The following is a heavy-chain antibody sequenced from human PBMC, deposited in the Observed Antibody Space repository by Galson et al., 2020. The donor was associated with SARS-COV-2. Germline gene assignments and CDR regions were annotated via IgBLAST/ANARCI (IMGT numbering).Heavy chain of an antibody. CDR1: GGSISSSSYY. Sequence: SETLSLTCTVSGGSISSSSYYWGWIRQPPGKGLERIGSIYYSGSTYYNPSLKSRVTISVDTSKNQFSLKLSSVTAADTAVYYCARSTSGYYFDDAFDIWGQGTMVTVSS. CDR2: IYYSGST. CDR3: ARSTSGYYFDDAFDI. D-gene: IGHD3-22*01. J-gene: IGHJ3*02. V-gene: IGHV4-39*01.